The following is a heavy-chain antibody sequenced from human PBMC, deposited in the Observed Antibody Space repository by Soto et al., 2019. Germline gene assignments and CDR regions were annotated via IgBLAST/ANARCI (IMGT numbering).Heavy chain of an antibody. CDR2: ISDSGVTT. J-gene: IGHJ5*02. CDR1: GFTFTNYA. Sequence: QAGGSLRLSCAASGFTFTNYALRWVRQAPGKGLEWVSSISDSGVTTYYADSVKGRFTITRDNSKNMVYLQMNSLRAEDTAVYYCARARAPFKDSGGLWFDPWGQGTLVTVSS. CDR3: ARARAPFKDSGGLWFDP. D-gene: IGHD3-16*01. V-gene: IGHV3-23*01.